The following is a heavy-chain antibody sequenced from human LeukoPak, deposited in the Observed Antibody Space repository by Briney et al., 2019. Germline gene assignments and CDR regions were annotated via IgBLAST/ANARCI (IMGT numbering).Heavy chain of an antibody. V-gene: IGHV3-23*01. CDR2: ISGSGGST. D-gene: IGHD5-24*01. CDR3: AKDERGRDGYNFHY. CDR1: GFTLSSYA. J-gene: IGHJ4*02. Sequence: GGSLRLSCAASGFTLSSYAMSWVRQAPGKGLEWVSAISGSGGSTYYADSVKGRFTISRDNSKNTLYLQMNSLRAEDTAVYYCAKDERGRDGYNFHYWGQGTLVTVSS.